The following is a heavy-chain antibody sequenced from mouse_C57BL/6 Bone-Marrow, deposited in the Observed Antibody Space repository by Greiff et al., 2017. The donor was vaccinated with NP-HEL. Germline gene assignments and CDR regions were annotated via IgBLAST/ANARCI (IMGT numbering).Heavy chain of an antibody. CDR3: GRDSLGLFDY. CDR1: GFTFTGYW. CDR2: ILPGSGST. J-gene: IGHJ2*01. Sequence: QVQLQQSGAELMKPGASVKLSCTATGFTFTGYWIEWVKQRPGHGLEWVGEILPGSGSTNYTDKFKGKATFTADTTSNTAYMQLSSLTTEDSAIYYCGRDSLGLFDYWGQGTTLTVSS. D-gene: IGHD3-2*02. V-gene: IGHV1-9*01.